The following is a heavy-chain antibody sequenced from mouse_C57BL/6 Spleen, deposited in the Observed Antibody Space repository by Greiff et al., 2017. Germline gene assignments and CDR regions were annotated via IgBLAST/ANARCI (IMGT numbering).Heavy chain of an antibody. V-gene: IGHV1-50*01. CDR2: IDPSDSYP. D-gene: IGHD1-1*01. Sequence: QVQLQQPGAELVKPGASVKLSCKASGYTFTSYWMQWVKQRPGQGLEWIGEIDPSDSYPNYNQKFKGKATLTVDTSSSTAYMQLSSLTSEDSAVYYCARGGPYYYGSSYVGDYYAMDCWGQGASVTVAS. J-gene: IGHJ4*01. CDR1: GYTFTSYW. CDR3: ARGGPYYYGSSYVGDYYAMDC.